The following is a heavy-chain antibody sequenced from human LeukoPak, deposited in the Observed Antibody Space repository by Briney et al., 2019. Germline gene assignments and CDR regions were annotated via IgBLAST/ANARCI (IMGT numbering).Heavy chain of an antibody. Sequence: GGSLRLSCAASGFTFSSYGMHWVRQAPGKGLEWVAVISYDGSNKYYADSVKGRFTISRDNSKNTLYLQMNSLRAEDTAVYYCARDLSPGIAVAGRFDYWGQGTLVTVSS. J-gene: IGHJ4*02. D-gene: IGHD6-19*01. CDR2: ISYDGSNK. CDR3: ARDLSPGIAVAGRFDY. CDR1: GFTFSSYG. V-gene: IGHV3-30*04.